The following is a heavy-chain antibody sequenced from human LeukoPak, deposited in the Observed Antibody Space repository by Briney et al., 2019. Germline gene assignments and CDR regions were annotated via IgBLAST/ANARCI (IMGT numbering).Heavy chain of an antibody. Sequence: GGSLRLSCAASGFTVSSNYMSWVRQAPGKGLEWVSVIYSGGSTYYADSVQGRFTISRDNSKNTLYLQMNSLRAEDTAVYYCARDRLYSSSSEDYWGQGILVTVSS. D-gene: IGHD6-6*01. CDR2: IYSGGST. J-gene: IGHJ4*02. CDR3: ARDRLYSSSSEDY. V-gene: IGHV3-53*01. CDR1: GFTVSSNY.